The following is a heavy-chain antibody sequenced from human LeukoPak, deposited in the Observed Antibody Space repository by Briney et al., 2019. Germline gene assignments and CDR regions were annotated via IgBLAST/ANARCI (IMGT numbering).Heavy chain of an antibody. CDR1: GFTFSSYG. V-gene: IGHV3-7*01. Sequence: GGSLRLSCATSGFTFSSYGMHWVRQAPGKGLEWVANIKQDGSEKYYVDSVKGRFTISRDNAKNSLYLQMNSLRAEDTAVYYCARVEAVAGPLDYWGQGTLVTVSS. J-gene: IGHJ4*02. CDR3: ARVEAVAGPLDY. CDR2: IKQDGSEK. D-gene: IGHD6-19*01.